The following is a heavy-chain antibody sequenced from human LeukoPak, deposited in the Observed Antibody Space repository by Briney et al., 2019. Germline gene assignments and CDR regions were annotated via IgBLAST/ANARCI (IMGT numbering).Heavy chain of an antibody. J-gene: IGHJ5*02. D-gene: IGHD6-13*01. CDR1: GFTFSSYS. CDR3: AKVYEGYSSSWYWFDP. V-gene: IGHV3-21*04. Sequence: GGSLRLSCAASGFTFSSYSMNWVRQAPGKGLEWVSSISSSSSYIYYADSVKGRFTISRDNAKNSLYLQMNSLRAEDTAVYYCAKVYEGYSSSWYWFDPWGQGTLVTVSS. CDR2: ISSSSSYI.